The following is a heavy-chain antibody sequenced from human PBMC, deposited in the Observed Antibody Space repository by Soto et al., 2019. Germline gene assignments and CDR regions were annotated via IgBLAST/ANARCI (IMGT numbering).Heavy chain of an antibody. CDR1: GFTFGDYA. D-gene: IGHD4-17*01. V-gene: IGHV3-49*04. J-gene: IGHJ3*02. CDR3: TRDDMMTTVTITHAFDI. Sequence: EVQLVESGGGLVQTGRSLRLSCTASGFTFGDYAMSWVRQAPGKGLEWVGFIRSKAYGGTTEYAASVKGRFTISRDDSKSIAYLQMNSLKTEDTAVYYCTRDDMMTTVTITHAFDIWGQGTMVTVSS. CDR2: IRSKAYGGTT.